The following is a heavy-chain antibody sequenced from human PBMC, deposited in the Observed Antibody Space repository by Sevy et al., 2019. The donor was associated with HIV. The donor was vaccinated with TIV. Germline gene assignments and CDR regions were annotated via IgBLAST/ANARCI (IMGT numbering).Heavy chain of an antibody. CDR2: ISWNSGIV. D-gene: IGHD3-22*01. V-gene: IGHV3-9*01. Sequence: GGSLRLSCAASGFTFDDYAMHWVRQAPGKGLEWVSGISWNSGIVKYGDPVKGRFTVSRDNAKNSLYLQMNSLRPEDTAFYYCAKDRLLRPSPHSDFWGQGTLVTVSS. CDR1: GFTFDDYA. CDR3: AKDRLLRPSPHSDF. J-gene: IGHJ4*02.